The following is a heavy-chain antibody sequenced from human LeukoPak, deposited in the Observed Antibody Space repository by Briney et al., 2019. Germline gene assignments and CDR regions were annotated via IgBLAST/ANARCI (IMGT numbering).Heavy chain of an antibody. Sequence: GGSLRLSCAASGFTFSRFWMNWGRQAPGRGLEWVSNIDQSGGRNNYVDSVKGRFTISRDNAKNSLFLEMSRLRADDTAVYFCARDVAGGTFDIWGQGTTVTVSS. J-gene: IGHJ3*02. CDR3: ARDVAGGTFDI. D-gene: IGHD3-16*01. CDR2: IDQSGGRN. V-gene: IGHV3-7*05. CDR1: GFTFSRFW.